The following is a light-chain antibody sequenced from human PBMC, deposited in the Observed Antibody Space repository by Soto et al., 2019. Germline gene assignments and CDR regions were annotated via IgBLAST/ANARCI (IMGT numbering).Light chain of an antibody. V-gene: IGKV3-15*01. J-gene: IGKJ4*01. Sequence: ERVMTQSPATLSVSPGPTATLSCRASQSGSTLAAWYQQKPGQAPMLIIYGASTRTTSIPARFGGSGSGTEFTLTISSLQSEDYALYYCQHYNNWPQTFGGGTKVEIK. CDR1: QSGSTL. CDR2: GAS. CDR3: QHYNNWPQT.